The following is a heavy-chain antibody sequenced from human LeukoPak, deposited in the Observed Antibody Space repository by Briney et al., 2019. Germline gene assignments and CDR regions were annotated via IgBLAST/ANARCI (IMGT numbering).Heavy chain of an antibody. D-gene: IGHD6-13*01. J-gene: IGHJ6*03. CDR1: GFTFSDTW. CDR2: IRSDGSDT. Sequence: PGGSLRLSCAASGFTFSDTWMHWVRQAPGKGLVWVSRIRSDGSDTRYAESVKGRFTISRDNAKNTLYLQMNSLRAEDTAVYYCARDGGGDYSSSWYGPQGRYYYYYYMDVWGKGTTVTASS. V-gene: IGHV3-74*01. CDR3: ARDGGGDYSSSWYGPQGRYYYYYYMDV.